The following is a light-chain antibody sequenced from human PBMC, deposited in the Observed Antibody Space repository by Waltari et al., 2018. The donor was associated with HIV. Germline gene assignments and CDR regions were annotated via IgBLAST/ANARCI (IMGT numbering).Light chain of an antibody. CDR3: QVWDSSSDTYV. CDR1: NIGSKS. V-gene: IGLV3-21*04. J-gene: IGLJ1*01. CDR2: YDS. Sequence: SYVLTQPPSVSVAPGKTARITCGGNNIGSKSVHWYQQKPGQAPVLVIYYDSDRPSEIPERFSGSNSGNTATLTISRVEAGDEVDYYCQVWDSSSDTYVFGTGTKVTVL.